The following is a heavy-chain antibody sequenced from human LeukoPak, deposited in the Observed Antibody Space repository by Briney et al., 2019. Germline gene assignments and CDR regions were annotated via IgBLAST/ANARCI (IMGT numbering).Heavy chain of an antibody. CDR3: ARRTGYLNYFYYYYMDV. V-gene: IGHV4-59*11. J-gene: IGHJ6*03. Sequence: SETLSLTCTVSGGSISSHYWSWIRNPPGKGLKWIGYFYYSETTTSNPSLKSRVTFSVETSGNQFSLKLSSLTAADSAVYYCARRTGYLNYFYYYYMDVWGNGTTVTVSS. D-gene: IGHD3/OR15-3a*01. CDR2: FYYSETT. CDR1: GGSISSHY.